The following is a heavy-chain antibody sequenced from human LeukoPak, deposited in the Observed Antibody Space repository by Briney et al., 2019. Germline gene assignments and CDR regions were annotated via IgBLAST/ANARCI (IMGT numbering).Heavy chain of an antibody. CDR2: ITPMYGTT. V-gene: IGHV1-69*01. CDR3: AREEAYYYYMDV. CDR1: GGTFSSYA. Sequence: PVKVSCKASGGTFSSYAINWVRQAPGQGPEWMGGITPMYGTTNYARKFQGRVTITADESTSTAYMELTSLRSEDTAVYYCAREEAYYYYMDVWGKGTTVTVFS. J-gene: IGHJ6*03.